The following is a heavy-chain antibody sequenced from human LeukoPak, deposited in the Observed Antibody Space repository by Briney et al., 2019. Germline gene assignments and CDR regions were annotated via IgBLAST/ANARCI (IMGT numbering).Heavy chain of an antibody. CDR2: IWYDGSNK. CDR3: ARADYYGSGSYFDY. CDR1: GFTFSSFG. D-gene: IGHD3-10*01. Sequence: QPGGSLRLSCAASGFTFSSFGMHWVRQAPGKGLEWVAVIWYDGSNKYYADSVKGRFTISRDNSKNTLYLQMNSLRAEDTAVYYCARADYYGSGSYFDYWGQGTLVTVSS. V-gene: IGHV3-33*01. J-gene: IGHJ4*02.